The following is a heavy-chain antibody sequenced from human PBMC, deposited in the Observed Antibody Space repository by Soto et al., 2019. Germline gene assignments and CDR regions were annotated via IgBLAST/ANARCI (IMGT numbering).Heavy chain of an antibody. CDR1: GFTLSAYW. CDR3: ARDVSPGISRLYLDAFDI. Sequence: EVQLEESGGDLVQPGGSLRLSCAASGFTLSAYWMTWVRQAPGKGLEWVANINRDGSKKSYLDSVRGRFTISRDNVGNSLYLQMDSLRADDTALDDCARDVSPGISRLYLDAFDIWGQGTMVTVS. J-gene: IGHJ3*02. V-gene: IGHV3-7*05. D-gene: IGHD6-13*01. CDR2: INRDGSKK.